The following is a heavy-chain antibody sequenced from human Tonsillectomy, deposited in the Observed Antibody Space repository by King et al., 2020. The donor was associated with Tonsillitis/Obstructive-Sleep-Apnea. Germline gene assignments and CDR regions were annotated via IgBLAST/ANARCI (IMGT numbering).Heavy chain of an antibody. CDR3: ARQSIAARSFDY. Sequence: QLVQSGAEVKKPGESLRISCKGSGYSFTSYWISWVRQRPGKGLEWMGRIERSDADTNYSPTFQGPVTISADKSISTAYLQWSSLKASDTAMYYCARQSIAARSFDYWGPGTLVTVSS. CDR2: IERSDADT. D-gene: IGHD6-6*01. J-gene: IGHJ4*02. V-gene: IGHV5-10-1*01. CDR1: GYSFTSYW.